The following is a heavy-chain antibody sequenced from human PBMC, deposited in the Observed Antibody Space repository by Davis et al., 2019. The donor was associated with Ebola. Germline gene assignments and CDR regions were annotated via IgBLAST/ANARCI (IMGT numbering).Heavy chain of an antibody. CDR1: GFTFSSYG. Sequence: GESLKISCAASGFTFSSYGMHWVRQAPGKGLEWVAVISYDGSNKYYADSVKGRFTISRDNAKNSLYLQMNSLRAEDTAVYYCARDRYKGVDYYYGMDVWGHGTTVTVSS. CDR2: ISYDGSNK. CDR3: ARDRYKGVDYYYGMDV. D-gene: IGHD5-18*01. V-gene: IGHV3-30*03. J-gene: IGHJ6*02.